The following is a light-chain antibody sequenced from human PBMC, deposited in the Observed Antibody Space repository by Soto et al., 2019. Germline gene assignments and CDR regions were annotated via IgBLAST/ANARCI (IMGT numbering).Light chain of an antibody. Sequence: DIVMTQTPLSLTVTPGEPASISCRSSQSLLDSDDGNTYLDWYLQKPGQSPQLLIYTVSYRASGVPDRFSGSGSGTDFTLKISRVEAEDVGVYYCMQRIEFQLTFGGGTKGEIK. J-gene: IGKJ4*01. CDR3: MQRIEFQLT. CDR2: TVS. V-gene: IGKV2-40*01. CDR1: QSLLDSDDGNTY.